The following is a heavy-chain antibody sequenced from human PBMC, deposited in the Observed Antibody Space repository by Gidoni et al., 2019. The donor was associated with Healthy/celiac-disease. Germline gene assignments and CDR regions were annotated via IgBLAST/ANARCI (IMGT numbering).Heavy chain of an antibody. CDR3: ARGSQPYCGGDCPSFDP. CDR1: GYTFTSYA. D-gene: IGHD2-21*02. J-gene: IGHJ5*02. Sequence: QVQLVQSGAEVKKPGASVKVSCKASGYTFTSYAMHWVRQAPGQRLEWMGWINAGNGNTKYSQKFQGRVTITRDTSASTAYMELSSLRSEDTAVYYCARGSQPYCGGDCPSFDPWGQGTLVTVSS. V-gene: IGHV1-3*01. CDR2: INAGNGNT.